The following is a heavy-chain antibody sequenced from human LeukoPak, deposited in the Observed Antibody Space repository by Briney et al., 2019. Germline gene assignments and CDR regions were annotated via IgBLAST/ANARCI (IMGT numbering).Heavy chain of an antibody. CDR1: GFTFSTYW. CDR2: IKQHGSEK. D-gene: IGHD3-10*01. CDR3: AREGRESQGFDY. V-gene: IGHV3-7*05. J-gene: IGHJ4*02. Sequence: PGESLRLSCAASGFTFSTYWMTWVRQAPGKGLEWVANIKQHGSEKYYVDSVKGRFTTSRDNAKSSLYLQMNSLRADDTAVYYCAREGRESQGFDYWGQGILVAVSS.